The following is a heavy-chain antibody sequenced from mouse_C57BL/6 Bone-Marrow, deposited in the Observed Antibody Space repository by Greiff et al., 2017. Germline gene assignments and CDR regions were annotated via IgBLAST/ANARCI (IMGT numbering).Heavy chain of an antibody. Sequence: VQLQESGAELARPGASVKLSCKASGYTFTSYGISWVKQRTGQGLEWIGEIYPRSGNTYYNEKFKGKATLTADKSSSTAYMELRSLTFEDSAVYFCARNPPTVVAGGGYWYFEVWGTGTTVTVSS. D-gene: IGHD1-1*01. CDR3: ARNPPTVVAGGGYWYFEV. V-gene: IGHV1-81*01. CDR1: GYTFTSYG. J-gene: IGHJ1*03. CDR2: IYPRSGNT.